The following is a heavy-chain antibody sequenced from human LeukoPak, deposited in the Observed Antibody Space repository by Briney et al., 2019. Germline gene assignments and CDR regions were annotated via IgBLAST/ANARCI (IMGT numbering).Heavy chain of an antibody. V-gene: IGHV3-74*01. Sequence: GGSLRLPCAASGHYWMHWVRQAPGKCLVWGSHNNSGGSRTGYVDSVKGRFNVSKENAKNTVYLQMNNLRAEDTAAYYCVSVHQTYWGRGTLVTVSS. CDR2: NNSGGSRT. CDR3: VSVHQTY. J-gene: IGHJ4*02. D-gene: IGHD3-3*02. CDR1: GHYW.